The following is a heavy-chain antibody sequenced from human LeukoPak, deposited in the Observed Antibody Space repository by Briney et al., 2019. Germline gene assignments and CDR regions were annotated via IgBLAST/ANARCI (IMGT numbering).Heavy chain of an antibody. J-gene: IGHJ5*02. CDR1: GGSISSGGYS. Sequence: PSETLSLTCAVSGGSISSGGYSWSWIRQPPGKGLEWIGYIYHSGSTYYNPSLKSRDTISVDRSKNQFSLKLSSVTAADTAVYYCARGPGSYDWFDPWGQGTLVTVSS. CDR2: IYHSGST. V-gene: IGHV4-30-2*01. D-gene: IGHD3-10*01. CDR3: ARGPGSYDWFDP.